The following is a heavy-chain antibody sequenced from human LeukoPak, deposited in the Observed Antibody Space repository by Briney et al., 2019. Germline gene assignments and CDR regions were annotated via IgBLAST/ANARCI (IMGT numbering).Heavy chain of an antibody. CDR3: AKAPLFDY. V-gene: IGHV3-23*01. Sequence: GGSLRLSCAASGFTFSGSAMHWVRQAPGKGLEWVSAISGSGGSTYYADSVKGRFTISRDNSKNTLYLQMNSLRAEDAAVYYCAKAPLFDYSGQGTLVTVSS. CDR2: ISGSGGST. CDR1: GFTFSGSA. J-gene: IGHJ4*02.